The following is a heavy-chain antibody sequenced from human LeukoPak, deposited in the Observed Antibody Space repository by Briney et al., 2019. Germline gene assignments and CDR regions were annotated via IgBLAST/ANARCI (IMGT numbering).Heavy chain of an antibody. J-gene: IGHJ2*01. Sequence: GGSLRLSCVGSGFIFSNYNMNWVRQAPGKGLEWISYISSRGTVSYVDSVEGRFAISRDNAKNSLYLQMNSLRVEDRAVYFCARGVPSTISGWFFDLWGRGTLVTVSS. CDR3: ARGVPSTISGWFFDL. V-gene: IGHV3-48*01. CDR1: GFIFSNYN. D-gene: IGHD2-2*01. CDR2: ISSRGTV.